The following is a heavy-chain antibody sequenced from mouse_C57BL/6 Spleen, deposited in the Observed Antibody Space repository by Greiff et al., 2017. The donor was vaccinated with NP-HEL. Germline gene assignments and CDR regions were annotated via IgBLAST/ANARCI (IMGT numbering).Heavy chain of an antibody. CDR3: ARWNDYDGRRFAY. J-gene: IGHJ3*01. CDR1: GYTFTSYG. V-gene: IGHV1-81*01. Sequence: QVQLKQSGAELARPGASVKLSCKASGYTFTSYGISWVKQRTGQGLEWIGEIYPRSGNTYYNEKFKGKATLTADKSSSTAYMELRSLTSEDSAVYFCARWNDYDGRRFAYWGQGTLVTVSA. CDR2: IYPRSGNT. D-gene: IGHD2-4*01.